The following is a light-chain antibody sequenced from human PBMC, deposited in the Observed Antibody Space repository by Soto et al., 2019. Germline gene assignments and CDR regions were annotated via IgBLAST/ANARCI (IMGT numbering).Light chain of an antibody. CDR3: HQRSNLPVT. CDR1: QSVSSY. J-gene: IGKJ5*01. Sequence: EIVLTPAPATLSLTTGERATLSCRASQSVSSYLAWYQQKPGQAPRLLIYDASNRATGIPARFSGSGSGTDFTLTISSLDPDDFAVYYCHQRSNLPVTFVHGSRL. V-gene: IGKV3-11*01. CDR2: DAS.